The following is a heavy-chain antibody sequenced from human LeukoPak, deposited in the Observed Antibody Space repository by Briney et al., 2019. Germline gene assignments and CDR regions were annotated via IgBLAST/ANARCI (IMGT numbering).Heavy chain of an antibody. CDR2: INHSGST. Sequence: PSETLSLTCAVYGGSFSGYYWSWIRQPPGKGLEWIGEINHSGSTNYNPSLKSRVTISVDTSKNQFSLKLNSVTAADTAVYYCARIPSGSYGIFDYWGQGTLVTVSS. V-gene: IGHV4-34*01. CDR1: GGSFSGYY. J-gene: IGHJ4*02. CDR3: ARIPSGSYGIFDY. D-gene: IGHD1-26*01.